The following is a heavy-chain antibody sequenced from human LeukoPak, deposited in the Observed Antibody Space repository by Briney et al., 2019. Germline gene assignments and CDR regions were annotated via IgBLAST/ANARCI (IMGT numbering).Heavy chain of an antibody. V-gene: IGHV1-69*05. CDR1: GGTFISYA. Sequence: GASVKVSCKASGGTFISYAMSWVGQAPGQGREWMGGMIPIFGTANYAQKFQGRVTITTDESTSTAYMELSSLRSEDTTVYYCARGVWEPYSSSQYYFDYWGQGTLVTVSS. CDR3: ARGVWEPYSSSQYYFDY. D-gene: IGHD6-6*01. CDR2: MIPIFGTA. J-gene: IGHJ4*02.